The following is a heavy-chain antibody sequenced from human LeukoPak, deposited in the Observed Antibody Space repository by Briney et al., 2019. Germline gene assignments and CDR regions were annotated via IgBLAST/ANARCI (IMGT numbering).Heavy chain of an antibody. CDR3: ARDQDSSSGWFDP. Sequence: SVKVSCKVSGGTFSSYAISCVRQAPGQGLEWMGGIIPIFGTANYAQKFQGRVTITTDESTTTAYMELSSLRSEDTAVYYCARDQDSSSGWFDPWGQGTLVTVSS. CDR1: GGTFSSYA. D-gene: IGHD6-6*01. CDR2: IIPIFGTA. J-gene: IGHJ5*02. V-gene: IGHV1-69*05.